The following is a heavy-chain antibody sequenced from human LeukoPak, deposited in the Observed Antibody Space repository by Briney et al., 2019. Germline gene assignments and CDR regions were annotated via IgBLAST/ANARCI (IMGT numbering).Heavy chain of an antibody. CDR2: IYYSGST. V-gene: IGHV4-59*01. J-gene: IGHJ4*02. D-gene: IGHD5-24*01. Sequence: SETLSLTCTVSGGSISSYYWSWIRQPPGKGLEWIGYIYYSGSTNYNPSLKSRVTISVDTSKNQFSLKLSSVTAADTAVYYYARGNGYTLFDYWGQGTLVTVSS. CDR3: ARGNGYTLFDY. CDR1: GGSISSYY.